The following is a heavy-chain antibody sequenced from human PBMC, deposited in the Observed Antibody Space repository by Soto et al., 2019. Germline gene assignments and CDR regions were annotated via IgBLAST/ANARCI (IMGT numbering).Heavy chain of an antibody. D-gene: IGHD3-10*01. V-gene: IGHV4-39*07. CDR1: GGSISSSSYY. CDR2: IYYSGNT. J-gene: IGHJ4*02. Sequence: SETLSLTCTVSGGSISSSSYYWGWIRQPPGKGLEWIGSIYYSGNTNYNPSLKSRVTISVDTSKNQFSLKLSSVTAADTAVYYCAREYYGSGSYYNVASPYHDYWGQGTLVTVSS. CDR3: AREYYGSGSYYNVASPYHDY.